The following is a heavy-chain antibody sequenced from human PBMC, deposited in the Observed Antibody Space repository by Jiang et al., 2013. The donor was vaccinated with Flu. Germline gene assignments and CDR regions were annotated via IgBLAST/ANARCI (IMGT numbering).Heavy chain of an antibody. CDR3: ARVARGYSRPGIALY. Sequence: QSGSELKKPGASVKVSCKASGYTFTNYALNWVRQTPGQGLEWMGWINTNTGNPTYAQGSTGRFVFSLDTSVSTAYLQISSLRAEDTAVYYCARVARGYSRPGIALYWGQGTLVTVSS. CDR1: GYTFTNYA. V-gene: IGHV7-4-1*02. CDR2: INTNTGNP. D-gene: IGHD6-13*01. J-gene: IGHJ4*02.